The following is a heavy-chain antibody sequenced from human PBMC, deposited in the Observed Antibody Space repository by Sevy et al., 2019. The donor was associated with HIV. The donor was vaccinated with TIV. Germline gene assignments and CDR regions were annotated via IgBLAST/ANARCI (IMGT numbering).Heavy chain of an antibody. CDR3: ARDGIRRDYYHGMDV. D-gene: IGHD3-10*01. CDR2: IYSSGGT. V-gene: IGHV4-61*02. CDR1: GDSISRGNHW. Sequence: SETLSLTCTVSGDSISRGNHWWSWIRQPAGKGLEWIGRIYSSGGTMYNPSLKSRVTMSVDTSKNQFSLRVSSVIAADTAMYYCARDGIRRDYYHGMDVWGQGTTVTVSS. J-gene: IGHJ6*02.